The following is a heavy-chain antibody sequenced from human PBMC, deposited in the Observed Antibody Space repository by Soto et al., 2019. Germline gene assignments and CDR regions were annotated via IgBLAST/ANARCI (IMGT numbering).Heavy chain of an antibody. D-gene: IGHD2-2*01. V-gene: IGHV1-69*01. Sequence: QVQLVQSGAEVKKPGSSVKVSCKASGGTFGSYAISWVRQAPGQGLEWMGGIIPIPGTANYAQKFQGRVTIAADESTSTAYMELSSLRSEDTAAYYCARSQGSSTSLEIYYYYYGMDVWGQGTTVTVSS. CDR2: IIPIPGTA. J-gene: IGHJ6*02. CDR1: GGTFGSYA. CDR3: ARSQGSSTSLEIYYYYYGMDV.